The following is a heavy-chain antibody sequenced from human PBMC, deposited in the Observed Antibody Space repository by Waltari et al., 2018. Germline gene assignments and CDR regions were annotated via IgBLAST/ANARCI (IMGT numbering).Heavy chain of an antibody. D-gene: IGHD2-21*01. V-gene: IGHV4-4*09. CDR3: ARDLCGGDCYMGAFDY. J-gene: IGHJ4*02. CDR1: GGSISSYY. CDR2: IYTSGST. Sequence: QVQLQESGPGLVKPSETLSLTCTVSGGSISSYYWSWIRKPPGKGLEWIGYIYTSGSTNYNPSLKSRVTISVDTSKNQFSLKLSSVTAADTAVYYCARDLCGGDCYMGAFDYWGQGTLVTVSS.